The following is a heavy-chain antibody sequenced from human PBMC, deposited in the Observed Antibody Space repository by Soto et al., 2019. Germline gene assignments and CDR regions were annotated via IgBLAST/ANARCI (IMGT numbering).Heavy chain of an antibody. J-gene: IGHJ4*02. Sequence: PGESLKISCQGSGYTFTGYWIGWVRQMSGEGLEWMGIIYPGDSDTRYSPSFRGQVTITVDKSINTAYLQWSRLKASDTAIYYCARQRLWGTSGYYYFENWGQGTLVTVSS. CDR1: GYTFTGYW. V-gene: IGHV5-51*01. CDR3: ARQRLWGTSGYYYFEN. CDR2: IYPGDSDT. D-gene: IGHD3-22*01.